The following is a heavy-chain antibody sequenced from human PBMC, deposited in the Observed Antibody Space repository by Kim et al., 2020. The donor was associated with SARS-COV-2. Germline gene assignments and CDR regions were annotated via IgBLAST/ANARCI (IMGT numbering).Heavy chain of an antibody. J-gene: IGHJ4*02. D-gene: IGHD3-9*01. CDR2: IYYSGST. CDR1: GGSISSSSYY. CDR3: ARHAAPLRYFDWSLDY. Sequence: SETLSLTCTVSGGSISSSSYYWGWIRQPPGKGLEWIGSIYYSGSTYYNPSLKSRVTISVDTSKNQFSLKLSSVTAADTAVYYCARHAAPLRYFDWSLDYWGQGTLVTVSS. V-gene: IGHV4-39*01.